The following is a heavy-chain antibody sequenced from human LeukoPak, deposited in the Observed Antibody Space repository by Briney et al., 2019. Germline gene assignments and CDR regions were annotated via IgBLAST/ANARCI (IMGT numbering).Heavy chain of an antibody. J-gene: IGHJ6*02. D-gene: IGHD6-19*01. CDR3: ARVKAVAGSFEYYYYYYGMDV. Sequence: PSETLSLTCTVSGDSISSNNYYWGWVRQPPGKGLEWIGYIYYSGSTNYNPSLKSRVTISVDTSKNQFSLKLSSVTAADTAVYYCARVKAVAGSFEYYYYYYGMDVWGQGTTVTVSS. V-gene: IGHV4-61*05. CDR2: IYYSGST. CDR1: GDSISSNNYY.